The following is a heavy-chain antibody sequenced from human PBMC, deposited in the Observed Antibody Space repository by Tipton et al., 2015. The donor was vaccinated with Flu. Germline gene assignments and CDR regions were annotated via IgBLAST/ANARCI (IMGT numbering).Heavy chain of an antibody. V-gene: IGHV4-4*07. CDR2: IYTSGST. D-gene: IGHD3-10*01. CDR1: GGSISSYY. CDR3: ARGGLWFGESQYYGMDV. J-gene: IGHJ6*02. Sequence: TLSLTCTVSGGSISSYYWSWIRQPAGKGLEWIGRIYTSGSTNYNPALKSRVTMSVDTSKNQFSLKLSSVTAADTDVYYCARGGLWFGESQYYGMDVWGQGTTVTVSS.